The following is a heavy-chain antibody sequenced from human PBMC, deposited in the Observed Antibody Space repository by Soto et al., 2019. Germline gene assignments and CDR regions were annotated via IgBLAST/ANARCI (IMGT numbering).Heavy chain of an antibody. J-gene: IGHJ5*02. D-gene: IGHD6-13*01. CDR2: INPSGGST. CDR1: GYTFINYY. Sequence: QVQLVQSGAEVKEPGASVKVSCKASGYTFINYYLHWVRQAPGQGLEWMGIINPSGGSTTYAKRFHGRVTMTRDTPTSTVYMELSSLRSEDTAVYFWARGLITAAGTSLSSWGQGTLVTVSS. CDR3: ARGLITAAGTSLSS. V-gene: IGHV1-46*01.